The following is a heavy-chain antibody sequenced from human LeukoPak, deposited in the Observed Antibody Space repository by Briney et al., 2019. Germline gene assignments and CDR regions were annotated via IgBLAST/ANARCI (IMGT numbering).Heavy chain of an antibody. CDR2: ISSSSSYI. Sequence: PGGSLRLSCAASGFTFSSYSMNWVRQAPGKGLEWVSSISSSSSYIYYADSVKGRFTISRDNAKNSLYLQMNSLRAEDTAVYYCARGWSRVVVNIDYWGQGTLVTVSS. CDR3: ARGWSRVVVNIDY. CDR1: GFTFSSYS. J-gene: IGHJ4*02. D-gene: IGHD3-22*01. V-gene: IGHV3-21*04.